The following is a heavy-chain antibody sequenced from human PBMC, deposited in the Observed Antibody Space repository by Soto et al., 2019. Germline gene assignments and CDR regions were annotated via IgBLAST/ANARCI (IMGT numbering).Heavy chain of an antibody. Sequence: QVQLQESGPGLVKPSETLSLTCTVSGGSVSSGSYYWSWIRQPPGKGLEWIGYIYYSGSTNYNPSLKSRVTISVDTSKNQFSLKLGAVTAADTAVYYCARVVQLVGYYYYGMDVWGQGTTVTVSS. CDR2: IYYSGST. J-gene: IGHJ6*02. D-gene: IGHD6-13*01. V-gene: IGHV4-61*01. CDR3: ARVVQLVGYYYYGMDV. CDR1: GGSVSSGSYY.